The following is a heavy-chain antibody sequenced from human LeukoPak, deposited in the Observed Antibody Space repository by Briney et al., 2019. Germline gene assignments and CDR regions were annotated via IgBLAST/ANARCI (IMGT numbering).Heavy chain of an antibody. Sequence: ASVKVSCKASGYRLTSYGISWVRQAPGQGLEWMGWINPYNGNTDYSQKFQGRVSMTADTSTSTVYLDLRSLTSDDTALYFCARDRSLDALDAWGHGTMVIVSS. CDR2: INPYNGNT. V-gene: IGHV1-18*01. CDR3: ARDRSLDALDA. CDR1: GYRLTSYG. J-gene: IGHJ3*01.